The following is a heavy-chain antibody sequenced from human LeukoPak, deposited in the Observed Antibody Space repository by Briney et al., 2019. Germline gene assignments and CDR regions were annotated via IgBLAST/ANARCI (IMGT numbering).Heavy chain of an antibody. Sequence: SETLSLTCGVYGGSFSGYYWSWIRQPPGKGLEWIGEINHSGSTNYNPSLKSRVTISVDTSKNQFSLKLSSVTAADTAVYYCARGVGGASGYYYYGMDVWGQGTTVTVSS. CDR2: INHSGST. V-gene: IGHV4-34*01. D-gene: IGHD1-26*01. J-gene: IGHJ6*02. CDR1: GGSFSGYY. CDR3: ARGVGGASGYYYYGMDV.